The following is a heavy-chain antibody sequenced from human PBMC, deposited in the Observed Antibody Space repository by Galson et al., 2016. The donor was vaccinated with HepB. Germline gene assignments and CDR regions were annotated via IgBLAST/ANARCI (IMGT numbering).Heavy chain of an antibody. CDR3: AREDGVHYETSVYHGFLDS. V-gene: IGHV3-30*04. D-gene: IGHD3-16*01. CDR1: GFSFSSYS. J-gene: IGHJ4*02. CDR2: ISTDGKNA. Sequence: SLRLSCAASGFSFSSYSMHWVRQAPGKGLEWGAAISTDGKNAYFADSVKGRFTISRDNSKNTVDLQMNSLGSADTGVYYCAREDGVHYETSVYHGFLDSWGQGTLVTVSS.